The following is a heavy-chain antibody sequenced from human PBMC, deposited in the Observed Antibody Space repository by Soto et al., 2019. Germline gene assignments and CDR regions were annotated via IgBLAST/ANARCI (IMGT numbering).Heavy chain of an antibody. V-gene: IGHV2-5*01. CDR1: GFSLSTSGVG. J-gene: IGHJ5*02. D-gene: IGHD6-13*01. CDR2: IYWNDDK. Sequence: QITLKESGPTLVKPTQPLTLTCTFSGFSLSTSGVGVGWIRQPPGKALEWLALIYWNDDKRYSTSLKIRHTLTKATSKNRVVLTMTNMDPVDTATYYCAHRRYSSSWYWFDPWGQGTLVTVSS. CDR3: AHRRYSSSWYWFDP.